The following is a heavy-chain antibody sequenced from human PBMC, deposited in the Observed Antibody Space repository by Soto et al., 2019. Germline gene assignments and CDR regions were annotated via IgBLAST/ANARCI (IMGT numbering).Heavy chain of an antibody. CDR3: AGGWLRAAHTGYYYYGMDV. Sequence: QVQLVQSGAEVKKPGSSVKVSCKASGGTFSSYAISWVRQAPGQGLEWMGGIIPIFGTANYAQKFQGRVTITADEYRSTAYMELSSLRSEDTAVYYCAGGWLRAAHTGYYYYGMDVWGQGTTVTVSS. D-gene: IGHD5-12*01. CDR1: GGTFSSYA. J-gene: IGHJ6*02. CDR2: IIPIFGTA. V-gene: IGHV1-69*01.